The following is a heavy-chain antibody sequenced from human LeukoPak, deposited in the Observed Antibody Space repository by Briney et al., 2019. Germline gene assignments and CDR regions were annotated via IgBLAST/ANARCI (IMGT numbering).Heavy chain of an antibody. Sequence: AGGSLRLSCAASGFTFSTYWMSWVRQAPGKGLEWVANIKQDGSEKNYVGSVRGRFTISRDNTKNSLYLQMNSLTVEDTAVYYCGRGPGYRSDYWGQGTLVTVSS. CDR2: IKQDGSEK. J-gene: IGHJ4*02. V-gene: IGHV3-7*05. CDR1: GFTFSTYW. D-gene: IGHD5-12*01. CDR3: GRGPGYRSDY.